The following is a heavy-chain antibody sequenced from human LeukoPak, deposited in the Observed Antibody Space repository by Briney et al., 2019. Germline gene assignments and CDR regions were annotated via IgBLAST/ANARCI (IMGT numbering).Heavy chain of an antibody. Sequence: SETLSVTCAVYGGSFSGYYWSWIRQPPGKGLEWIGEINHRGSTTYNPSLKSRVTISADTSRNQFSLNLSSVTAADTAVYYCARGIAAAGTTYYYYGMDVWGQGTTVTVSS. V-gene: IGHV4-34*01. CDR2: INHRGST. CDR1: GGSFSGYY. D-gene: IGHD6-13*01. CDR3: ARGIAAAGTTYYYYGMDV. J-gene: IGHJ6*02.